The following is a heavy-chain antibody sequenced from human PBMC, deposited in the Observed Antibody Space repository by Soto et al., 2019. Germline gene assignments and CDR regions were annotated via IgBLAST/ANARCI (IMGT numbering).Heavy chain of an antibody. J-gene: IGHJ6*04. CDR2: IYWDDDK. CDR3: AHRLVAAAATGGMDV. V-gene: IGHV2-5*02. D-gene: IGHD6-13*01. CDR1: GFSLSTSGVG. Sequence: SGPKLVNPTQTLTLTCTFRGFSLSTSGVGVGWIRQPPGKALEWLALIYWDDDKRYSPSLKSRLTITKDTSKNQVVLTMTNMDPVDTATYYCAHRLVAAAATGGMDVWVKGTTVPVSS.